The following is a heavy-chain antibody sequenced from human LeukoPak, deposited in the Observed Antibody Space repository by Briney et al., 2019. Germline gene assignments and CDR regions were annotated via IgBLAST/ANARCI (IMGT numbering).Heavy chain of an antibody. Sequence: GASVKVSCKASGYTFTSYAMNWVRQAPGQGLEWMGWINTNTGNPTYAQGFTGRFVFSLDTSVSTAYLQISSLKAEDTAVYYCARDKFHYYASGSYEWFDPWGQGTLVTVSS. CDR3: ARDKFHYYASGSYEWFDP. CDR1: GYTFTSYA. CDR2: INTNTGNP. V-gene: IGHV7-4-1*02. J-gene: IGHJ5*02. D-gene: IGHD3-10*01.